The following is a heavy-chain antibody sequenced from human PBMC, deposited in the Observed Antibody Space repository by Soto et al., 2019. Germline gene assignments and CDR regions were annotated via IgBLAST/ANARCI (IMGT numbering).Heavy chain of an antibody. CDR2: ISSSGGTI. J-gene: IGHJ4*02. V-gene: IGHV3-11*01. CDR1: GFTFSDDY. CDR3: ETAPRQRDPCLDH. Sequence: PGGSLRLSCGASGFTFSDDYMSWIRQAPGKGLEWVSYISSSGGTIYYADSVKGRFTISRDNAKNSLFLQMNSLRADDTAVYYCETAPRQRDPCLDHWGQGTLVTVSS.